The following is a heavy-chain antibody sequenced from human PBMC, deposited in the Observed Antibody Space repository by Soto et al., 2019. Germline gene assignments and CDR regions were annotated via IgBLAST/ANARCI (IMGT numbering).Heavy chain of an antibody. D-gene: IGHD2-21*01. V-gene: IGHV4-59*01. J-gene: IGHJ5*02. CDR1: GASISSSY. CDR3: ARVGGLDHIVA. CDR2: IYHSGST. Sequence: SETLCLTCTVSGASISSSYWSWIRRPPGKGLEWIGYIYHSGSTKYNPSLKSRVTISVDTSKNQFSVKLSSVTAADTAVYYCARVGGLDHIVAWCLGT.